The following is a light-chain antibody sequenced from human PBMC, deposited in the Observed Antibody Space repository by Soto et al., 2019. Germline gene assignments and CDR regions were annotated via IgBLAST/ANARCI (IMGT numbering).Light chain of an antibody. CDR1: QGISYY. J-gene: IGKJ3*01. V-gene: IGKV1-27*01. CDR3: QKYNGEFA. CDR2: DAS. Sequence: DIQMTQSPSSLSASVGDRVTITCRASQGISYYLAWYQQKPGKGPKLLIYDASTLQSGVPSRFSGSGSGTDFTLTISSLQTEDVATYYCQKYNGEFAFGPGTKVDV.